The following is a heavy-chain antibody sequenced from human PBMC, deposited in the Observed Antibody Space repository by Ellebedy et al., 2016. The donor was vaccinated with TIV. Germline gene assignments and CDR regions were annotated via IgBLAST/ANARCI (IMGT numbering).Heavy chain of an antibody. J-gene: IGHJ5*02. CDR2: IYYTGST. CDR3: ARWFGELLYVRWFDP. Sequence: SETLSLTCTVSGDSISRSSYYWGWIRQPPGKGLEWIGSIYYTGSTDYNPSLKSRFAISADTSKNQFSLRLRSVTAADTAVYYCARWFGELLYVRWFDPWGQGTLVTVSS. CDR1: GDSISRSSYY. V-gene: IGHV4-39*01. D-gene: IGHD3-10*01.